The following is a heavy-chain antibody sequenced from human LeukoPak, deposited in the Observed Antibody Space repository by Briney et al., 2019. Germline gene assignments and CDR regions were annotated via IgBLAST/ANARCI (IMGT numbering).Heavy chain of an antibody. CDR1: GFTFSSYA. CDR2: ISYDGSNK. D-gene: IGHD3-10*01. Sequence: PGGSLRLSCAASGFTFSSYAMHWVRQAPGKGLEWVAVISYDGSNKYYADSVKGRFTISRDNSKNTLYPQMNSLRAEDTAVYYCAKDLRFGPDAFDIWGQGTMVTVSS. CDR3: AKDLRFGPDAFDI. V-gene: IGHV3-30-3*01. J-gene: IGHJ3*02.